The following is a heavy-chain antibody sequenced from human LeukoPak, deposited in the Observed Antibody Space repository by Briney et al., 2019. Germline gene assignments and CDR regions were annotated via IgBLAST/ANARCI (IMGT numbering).Heavy chain of an antibody. V-gene: IGHV4-59*08. CDR1: GGSISSHY. CDR2: IYFSGST. Sequence: SETLSLTRTVSGGSISSHYWSWIRQPPGKGVEWIGHIYFSGSTNYNPSLKRRVTISVDTSKNQFSLKLSSVTAADTAVYYCARQDVLVGAKRDLDAFDIWGQGTMVTVSS. D-gene: IGHD1-26*01. J-gene: IGHJ3*02. CDR3: ARQDVLVGAKRDLDAFDI.